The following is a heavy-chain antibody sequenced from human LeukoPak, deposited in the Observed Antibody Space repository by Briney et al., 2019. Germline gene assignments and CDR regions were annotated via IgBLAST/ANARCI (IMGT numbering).Heavy chain of an antibody. CDR2: INPSGGST. CDR1: GYTFTSYY. D-gene: IGHD4-23*01. J-gene: IGHJ6*02. CDR3: ARESARAVGYYYGMDV. Sequence: ASVKVSCTASGYTFTSYYMHWVRQAPGQGLEWMGIINPSGGSTSYAQKFQGRVTMTRDTSTSTVYMELSSLRSEDTAVYYCARESARAVGYYYGMDVWGQGTTVTVSS. V-gene: IGHV1-46*01.